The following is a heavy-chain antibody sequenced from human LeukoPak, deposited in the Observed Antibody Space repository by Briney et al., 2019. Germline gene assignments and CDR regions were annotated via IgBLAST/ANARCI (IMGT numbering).Heavy chain of an antibody. CDR3: AGSVIAAAGTQFDYYYYYYMDV. CDR1: GYTFTGYY. V-gene: IGHV1-2*02. D-gene: IGHD6-13*01. J-gene: IGHJ6*03. CDR2: INPNSGGT. Sequence: ASVKVSCKASGYTFTGYYMHWVRQAPGQGLEWMGWINPNSGGTNYAQKFQGRVTMTRDTSISTAYMELSSLRSEDTAVYYCAGSVIAAAGTQFDYYYYYYMDVWGKGTTVTISS.